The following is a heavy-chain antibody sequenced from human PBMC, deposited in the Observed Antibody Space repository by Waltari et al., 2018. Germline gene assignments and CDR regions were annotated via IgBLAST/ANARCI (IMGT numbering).Heavy chain of an antibody. CDR1: DASTSSYN. CDR2: IHHSGTT. J-gene: IGHJ4*02. D-gene: IGHD4-17*01. Sequence: VQLQESASGLEEPSETLSLTGTTSDASTSSYNWSWIRQPPGKGLEWIVYIHHSGTTNYNPSLKSRVTISLDTSKNQFSLKLSSVTAADSAVYYCARTQDGGHFDHWGQGALVTVSS. CDR3: ARTQDGGHFDH. V-gene: IGHV4-59*01.